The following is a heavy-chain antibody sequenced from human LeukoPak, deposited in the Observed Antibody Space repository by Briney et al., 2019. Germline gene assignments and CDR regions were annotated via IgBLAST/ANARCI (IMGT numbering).Heavy chain of an antibody. CDR3: ASSSGYYYKAFDY. D-gene: IGHD3-22*01. J-gene: IGHJ4*02. V-gene: IGHV3-48*03. Sequence: PGRSLRLSCAASGFTFSSYEMNWVSQAPGKGLEWISYISGSGRTIYYADSVKGRFTISRDNAKNSLDLQMNSLRAEDTAVYYCASSSGYYYKAFDYWGQGTLVTVSS. CDR1: GFTFSSYE. CDR2: ISGSGRTI.